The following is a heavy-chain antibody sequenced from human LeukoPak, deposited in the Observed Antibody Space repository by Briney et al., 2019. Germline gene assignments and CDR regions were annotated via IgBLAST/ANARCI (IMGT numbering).Heavy chain of an antibody. Sequence: SQTLSLTCTVSGGSISSYYWSWIRQPPGKGLEWIGYIYYSGSINYNPSLKSRVTISVDTSKNQFSLKLSSVTAADTAVYYCASGYSYGPLGYWGQGTLVTVSS. CDR1: GGSISSYY. CDR3: ASGYSYGPLGY. J-gene: IGHJ4*02. V-gene: IGHV4-59*01. CDR2: IYYSGSI. D-gene: IGHD5-18*01.